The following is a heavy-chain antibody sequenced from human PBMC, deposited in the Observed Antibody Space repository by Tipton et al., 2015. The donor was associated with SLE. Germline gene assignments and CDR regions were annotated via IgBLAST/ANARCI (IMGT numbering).Heavy chain of an antibody. D-gene: IGHD6-19*01. CDR1: GGSFSGYY. V-gene: IGHV4-34*01. Sequence: TLSLTCAVYGGSFSGYYWSWIRQPPGKGLEWIGEINHSGSTNYNPSLKSRVTISVDTSKNQFSLKLSSVTAADTAVYYCARGLKGSSGWYLRHPSGMDVWCQGTTVAVSS. CDR2: INHSGST. J-gene: IGHJ6*02. CDR3: ARGLKGSSGWYLRHPSGMDV.